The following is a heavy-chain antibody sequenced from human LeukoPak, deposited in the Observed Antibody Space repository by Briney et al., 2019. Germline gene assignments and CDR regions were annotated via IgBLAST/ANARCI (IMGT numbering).Heavy chain of an antibody. D-gene: IGHD3-10*01. CDR1: GGSISSSSYY. J-gene: IGHJ4*02. CDR2: IYHSGST. V-gene: IGHV4-39*07. Sequence: SETLSLTCTVSGGSISSSSYYWGWIRQPPGKGLEWIGSIYHSGSTYYNPSLKSRVTISVDTSKNQFSLRLSSVTAADTAVYYCARGTLYYYGSGTYYFDYWGQGTLVTVSS. CDR3: ARGTLYYYGSGTYYFDY.